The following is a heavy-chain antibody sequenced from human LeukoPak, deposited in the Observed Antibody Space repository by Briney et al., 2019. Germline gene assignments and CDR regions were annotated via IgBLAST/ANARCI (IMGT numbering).Heavy chain of an antibody. Sequence: PSETLSLTCTVSGASITNTYFYWSWIRQHPGKGLEWIGYIRYSGSTYHNPSLKNRLAISLDASRNQFSQDLSSVTAADTAVYHCARGFYYDNYMDVWGNGTTVTVSS. D-gene: IGHD3-22*01. V-gene: IGHV4-31*03. J-gene: IGHJ6*03. CDR3: ARGFYYDNYMDV. CDR1: GASITNTYFY. CDR2: IRYSGST.